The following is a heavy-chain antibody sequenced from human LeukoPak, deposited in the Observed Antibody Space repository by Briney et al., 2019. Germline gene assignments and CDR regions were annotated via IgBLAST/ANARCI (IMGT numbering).Heavy chain of an antibody. Sequence: GGSLRLSCAASGFTFSDYYMSWIRQAPGKGLVWVSRINSDGSSTSYADSVKGRFTISRDNAKNTLYLQMNSLRAEDTAVYYCASATTVTSVPDYWGQGTLVTVSS. V-gene: IGHV3-74*01. CDR3: ASATTVTSVPDY. CDR1: GFTFSDYY. D-gene: IGHD4-17*01. CDR2: INSDGSST. J-gene: IGHJ4*02.